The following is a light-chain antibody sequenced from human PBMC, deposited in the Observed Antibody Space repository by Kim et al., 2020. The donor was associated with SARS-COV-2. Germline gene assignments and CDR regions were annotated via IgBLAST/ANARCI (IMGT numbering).Light chain of an antibody. Sequence: DIQMTQSPSTLSAFVGDRVTITCRASQSISSWLAWYQQKPGKAPNLLIYKASSLQSGVPSRFSGSGSGTEFTLTISSLQPDDFATYYCQQYNSYPTFGQGTKVDIK. CDR1: QSISSW. V-gene: IGKV1-5*03. CDR3: QQYNSYPT. J-gene: IGKJ1*01. CDR2: KAS.